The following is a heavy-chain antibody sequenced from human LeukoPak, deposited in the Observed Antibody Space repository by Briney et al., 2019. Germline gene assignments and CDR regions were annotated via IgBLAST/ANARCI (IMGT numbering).Heavy chain of an antibody. J-gene: IGHJ4*02. CDR2: INPNSGGT. V-gene: IGHV1-2*02. CDR3: ARDNAGENYDY. Sequence: ASVKVSCKASGYTFTGYYMHWVRQAPGHRREGMGWINPNSGGTNYAQTFQGRVTTTRDTSISTAYMELSRLRSDDTAVYYCARDNAGENYDYWGQGTLVTVSS. CDR1: GYTFTGYY. D-gene: IGHD2-21*01.